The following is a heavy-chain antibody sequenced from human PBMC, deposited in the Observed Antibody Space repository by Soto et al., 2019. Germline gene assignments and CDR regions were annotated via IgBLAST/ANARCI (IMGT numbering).Heavy chain of an antibody. Sequence: ASVKVSCKASGYTFTSYDINWVRQATGQGLEWMGWMNPNSGNTGYAQKFQGRVTMTRNTSISTAYMELSSLRSEDTAVYYCARGSGIAVAGTDYFDYWGQGTLVTVSS. V-gene: IGHV1-8*01. D-gene: IGHD6-19*01. J-gene: IGHJ4*02. CDR1: GYTFTSYD. CDR3: ARGSGIAVAGTDYFDY. CDR2: MNPNSGNT.